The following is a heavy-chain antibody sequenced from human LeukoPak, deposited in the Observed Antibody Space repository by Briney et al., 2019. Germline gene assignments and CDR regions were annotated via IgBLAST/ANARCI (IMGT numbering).Heavy chain of an antibody. Sequence: PGGSLRLSCAASGFTFSSYEMNWVRQAPGKGLEWVSYISSSGSTIYYADSVKGRFTISRDNAKNSLYLQMNSLRAEDTAVYYCARWGPGQTQFDYWAREPWSPSPQ. D-gene: IGHD3-16*01. CDR2: ISSSGSTI. J-gene: IGHJ4*02. CDR3: ARWGPGQTQFDY. CDR1: GFTFSSYE. V-gene: IGHV3-48*03.